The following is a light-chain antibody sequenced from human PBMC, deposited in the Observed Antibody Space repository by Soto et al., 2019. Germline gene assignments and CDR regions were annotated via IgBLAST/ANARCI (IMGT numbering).Light chain of an antibody. J-gene: IGKJ4*01. CDR2: RAS. CDR3: QQYGPLPHT. Sequence: EIVLTQSPGTLSLSPGERATLSCRASQSVTSNYLAWYQQRPGQAPRLLIYRASSRATGIPDRFSGSGSGTDFTLTISRLEPVDFAVYYCQQYGPLPHTFGGGTKVEIK. CDR1: QSVTSNY. V-gene: IGKV3-20*01.